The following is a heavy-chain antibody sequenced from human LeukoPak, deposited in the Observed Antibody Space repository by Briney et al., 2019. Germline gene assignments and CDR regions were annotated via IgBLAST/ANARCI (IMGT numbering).Heavy chain of an antibody. CDR3: VKYYHDSSGYSHFDY. CDR2: IKQDGNEE. J-gene: IGHJ4*02. CDR1: GFTFISHW. Sequence: GGSLRLSCAASGFTFISHWMSWVRQAPGKGLEWVANIKQDGNEEYYVDSVKGRFTISRDNAKNPLYLQMNSLRAEDTAVYYCVKYYHDSSGYSHFDYWGQGTLVTVSS. D-gene: IGHD3-22*01. V-gene: IGHV3-7*01.